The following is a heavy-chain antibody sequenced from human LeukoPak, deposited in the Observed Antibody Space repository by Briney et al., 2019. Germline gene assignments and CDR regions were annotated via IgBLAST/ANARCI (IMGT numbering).Heavy chain of an antibody. CDR3: ARLRPPDAFDI. CDR1: GVSISSYY. V-gene: IGHV4-59*01. Sequence: SETLSLTCTVSGVSISSYYWSWIRQSPGKGLEWIGYIFYSGSTSYNPSLKARVSMSIDTSNNQFSLKLSSVTAADAAMYYCARLRPPDAFDIWGQGTMVTVSS. D-gene: IGHD3-16*01. CDR2: IFYSGST. J-gene: IGHJ3*02.